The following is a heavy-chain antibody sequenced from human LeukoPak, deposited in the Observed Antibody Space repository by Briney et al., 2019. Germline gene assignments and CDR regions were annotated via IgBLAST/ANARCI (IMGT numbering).Heavy chain of an antibody. CDR3: ARQEDSSGYYYYY. CDR2: ISPSGGYT. Sequence: ASVKVSCKASGYTFSNYYMHWARQAPGQGLEWMGIISPSGGYTTYAQKFQGRVTMTRDTSTSTVSMELSSLRSEDTAVYFCARQEDSSGYYYYYWGQGTLVTVSS. V-gene: IGHV1-46*01. CDR1: GYTFSNYY. D-gene: IGHD3-22*01. J-gene: IGHJ4*02.